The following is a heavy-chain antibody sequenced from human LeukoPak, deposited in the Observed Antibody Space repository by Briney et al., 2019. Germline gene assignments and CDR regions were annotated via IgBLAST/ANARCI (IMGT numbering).Heavy chain of an antibody. CDR1: GFTFSTYS. CDR2: ISSSSSYI. CDR3: ASRLLWFGELSGWFDP. Sequence: GGSLRLSCAASGFTFSTYSMNWVRQAPGKGLEWVSSISSSSSYIYYADSVKGRFTISRDNAKNSLYLQMNSLRAEDTAVYYCASRLLWFGELSGWFDPWGQGTLVTVSS. D-gene: IGHD3-10*01. V-gene: IGHV3-21*01. J-gene: IGHJ5*02.